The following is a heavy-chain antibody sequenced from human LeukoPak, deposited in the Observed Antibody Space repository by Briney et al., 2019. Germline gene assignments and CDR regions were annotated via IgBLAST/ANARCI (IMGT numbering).Heavy chain of an antibody. CDR1: GFTVSSNY. D-gene: IGHD3-10*01. CDR2: ISGSGGST. CDR3: AKDHNYYYGSGSSGPLFDY. Sequence: PGGSLRLSCAASGFTVSSNYMSWVRQAPGKGLEWVSAISGSGGSTYYADSVKGRFTISRDNSKNTLYLQMNSLRAEDTAVYYCAKDHNYYYGSGSSGPLFDYWGQGTLVTVSS. V-gene: IGHV3-23*01. J-gene: IGHJ4*02.